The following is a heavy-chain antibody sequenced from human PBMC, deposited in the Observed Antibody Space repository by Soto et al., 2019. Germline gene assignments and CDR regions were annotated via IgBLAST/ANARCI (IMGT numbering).Heavy chain of an antibody. V-gene: IGHV4-59*01. CDR3: ARERTFGPLDY. D-gene: IGHD3-16*01. CDR2: ITYSGNT. Sequence: QVQLQESGPRLVKPSETLSLTCYVSGGSINNYYWAWIRQPPGKKLEWIGYITYSGNTVDNPSLKGRVTMSVDKSKNQFSLNVTSVTAADTAVYFCARERTFGPLDYWGRGTLVTVSS. CDR1: GGSINNYY. J-gene: IGHJ4*02.